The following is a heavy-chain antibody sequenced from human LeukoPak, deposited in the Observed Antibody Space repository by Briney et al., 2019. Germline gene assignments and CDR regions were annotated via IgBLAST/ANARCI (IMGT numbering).Heavy chain of an antibody. Sequence: GGSLRLSCAASGFTFDDYGMSWVRQAPGKGLEWVSGINRNGGTTGYADSVKGRFTISRDNAKNSLYLQMNSLRAEDTALYYCAREGSGSPHYGMDVWGQGTTVTVSS. J-gene: IGHJ6*02. CDR1: GFTFDDYG. CDR2: INRNGGTT. D-gene: IGHD3-10*01. V-gene: IGHV3-20*04. CDR3: AREGSGSPHYGMDV.